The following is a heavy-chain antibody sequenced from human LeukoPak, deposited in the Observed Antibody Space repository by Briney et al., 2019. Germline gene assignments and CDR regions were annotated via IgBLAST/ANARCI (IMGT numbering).Heavy chain of an antibody. CDR3: ARVGGRQIYFDY. CDR1: GITFRIYS. J-gene: IGHJ4*02. D-gene: IGHD3-10*01. CDR2: ISSSGTTT. V-gene: IGHV3-48*04. Sequence: PGGSLRFSCAVSGITFRIYSINWVRQAPGKGLEWVSYISSSGTTTYYADSVKGRFTISRDNAKNSVYLQMNSLRAEDTAVYYCARVGGRQIYFDYWGQGTLVTVSS.